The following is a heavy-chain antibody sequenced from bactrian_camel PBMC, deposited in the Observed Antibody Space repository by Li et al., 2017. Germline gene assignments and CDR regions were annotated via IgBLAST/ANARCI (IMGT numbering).Heavy chain of an antibody. CDR3: AARGPYCYTKLSVRDFTY. CDR2: IATGSGNT. J-gene: IGHJ6*01. V-gene: IGHV3S25*01. CDR1: GYTYNRNC. Sequence: QLVESGGGSVQAGGSLRLSCAASGYTYNRNCMAWFRQAPGKEREGVARIATGSGNTCYADSVKGRFTISQDNAKNTVYLQMNSLKPEDTAMYYCAARGPYCYTKLSVRDFTYWGQGTQVTVS. D-gene: IGHD2*01.